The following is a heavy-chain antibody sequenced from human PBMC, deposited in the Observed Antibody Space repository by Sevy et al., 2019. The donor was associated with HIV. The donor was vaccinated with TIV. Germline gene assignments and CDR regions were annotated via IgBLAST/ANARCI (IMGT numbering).Heavy chain of an antibody. J-gene: IGHJ6*02. V-gene: IGHV3-48*02. CDR1: GFTVNTYN. CDR2: ISYTSTTI. D-gene: IGHD3-22*01. CDR3: ASSDATSRFGYYYFAMDF. Sequence: GGSLRLSCAVSGFTVNTYNMNWVRQAPGKGLEWVSYISYTSTTIYYADSVRGRFTISRDNAKNTLYLQMNSLRDEDTAVYYCASSDATSRFGYYYFAMDFWGQGTSVTVSS.